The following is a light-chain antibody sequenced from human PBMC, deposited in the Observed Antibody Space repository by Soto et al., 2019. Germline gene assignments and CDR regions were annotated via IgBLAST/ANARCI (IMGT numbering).Light chain of an antibody. CDR2: KAS. CDR3: QQYTTYWWT. Sequence: DIQMTQSPSTLSASLGDRVTITCRASQSISSWLAWYQQKPGKAPKLLIYKASSLESGVPLRFSGSESGTEFTLTISSLQPDDFATYYCQQYTTYWWTFGQGTKVEIK. CDR1: QSISSW. J-gene: IGKJ1*01. V-gene: IGKV1-5*03.